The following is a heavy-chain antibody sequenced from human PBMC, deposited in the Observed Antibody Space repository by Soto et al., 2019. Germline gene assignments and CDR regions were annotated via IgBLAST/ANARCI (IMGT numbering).Heavy chain of an antibody. CDR3: TRDQGGSYDSWFDP. CDR2: ISSGSAYI. Sequence: EVQLVESGGGLVNPGGSLRLSCSFTFNSYSLNWVRQAPGKGLEWVSSISSGSAYIKYADSVKGRFTISRDNANNFLYRQMSSLRVDDPALYYCTRDQGGSYDSWFDPWGQGTMVTVSS. D-gene: IGHD1-26*01. J-gene: IGHJ5*02. V-gene: IGHV3-21*06. CDR1: TFNSYS.